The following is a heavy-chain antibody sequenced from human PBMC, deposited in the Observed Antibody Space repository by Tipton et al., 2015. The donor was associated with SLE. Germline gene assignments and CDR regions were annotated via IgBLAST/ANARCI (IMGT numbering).Heavy chain of an antibody. J-gene: IGHJ6*02. CDR1: GGSISNYH. CDR3: WGYYNYGMDV. D-gene: IGHD7-27*01. CDR2: IYNDGLT. V-gene: IGHV4-59*12. Sequence: LRLSCTVSGGSISNYHWTWIRQSPGKGLEWIGYIYNDGLTNYNPSLKSRVTISIDTPKSQFSLKLSSVTPADTAVYYCWGYYNYGMDVWGQGP.